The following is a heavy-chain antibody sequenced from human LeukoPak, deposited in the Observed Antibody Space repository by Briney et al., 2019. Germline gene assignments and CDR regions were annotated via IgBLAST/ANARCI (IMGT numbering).Heavy chain of an antibody. D-gene: IGHD3-10*01. CDR2: INHGGRT. J-gene: IGHJ4*02. CDR3: ARSRRSFGSDQRNYFDY. V-gene: IGHV4-34*01. Sequence: SETLSLTCAVSGASFNGHYWTWIRQPPGKGLEWIGEINHGGRTTYYPSLKSRVTISVDTSKNQFSLKLSSVTAADTAVYYCARSRRSFGSDQRNYFDYWGQGTLVTVSS. CDR1: GASFNGHY.